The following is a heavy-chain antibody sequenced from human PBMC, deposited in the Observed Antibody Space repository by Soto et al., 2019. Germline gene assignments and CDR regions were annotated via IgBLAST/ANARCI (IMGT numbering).Heavy chain of an antibody. Sequence: QVQLVQSGAEVKKPGASVKVSCKASGYTFTGYYMHWVRQAPGQGREWMGWINPNSGGTNYAQKFQGWVTMTRDTSISTAYMELSRLRSDDTAVYYCARGPAAMPYYYYYYMDVWGKGTTVTVSS. V-gene: IGHV1-2*04. CDR2: INPNSGGT. CDR1: GYTFTGYY. J-gene: IGHJ6*03. D-gene: IGHD2-2*01. CDR3: ARGPAAMPYYYYYYMDV.